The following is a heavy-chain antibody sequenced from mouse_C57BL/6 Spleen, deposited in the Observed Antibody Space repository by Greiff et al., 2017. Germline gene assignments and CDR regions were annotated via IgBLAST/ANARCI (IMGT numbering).Heavy chain of an antibody. D-gene: IGHD1-1*01. J-gene: IGHJ1*03. CDR1: GYSFTGYY. CDR3: AKSYSCGSSYSGWYFDV. V-gene: IGHV1-42*01. Sequence: VQLQQSGPELVKPGASVKISCKASGYSFTGYYMNWVKQSPEKSLEWIGEINPSTGGTTYNQKFKAKATLTVDKSSSTAYMQHKSLTSEDSAVYYCAKSYSCGSSYSGWYFDVWGTGTTVTVSS. CDR2: INPSTGGT.